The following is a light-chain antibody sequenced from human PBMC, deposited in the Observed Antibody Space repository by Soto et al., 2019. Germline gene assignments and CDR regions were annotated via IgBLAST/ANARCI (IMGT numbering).Light chain of an antibody. CDR1: QSPVTSDGNTY. J-gene: IGKJ2*01. CDR3: MQGTSWPYT. CDR2: KIS. Sequence: DVVMTQSPLSLSVIPGQPASISCRSSQSPVTSDGNTYLNWFHQRPVQSPRRLIYKISNRDSGVPDKFIGSGSGTEFTLKISRVEAEDVGIYYCMQGTSWPYTFGQGTKLEI. V-gene: IGKV2-30*01.